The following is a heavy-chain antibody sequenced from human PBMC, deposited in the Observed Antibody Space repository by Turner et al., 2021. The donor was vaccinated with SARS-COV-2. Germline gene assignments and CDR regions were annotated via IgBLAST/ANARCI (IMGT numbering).Heavy chain of an antibody. CDR2: IWYDGSNK. J-gene: IGHJ5*02. Sequence: QVQLAESGGGVVQPGRSLRLSCAASGFTFSSYGMHWVRQAPGKGLEWVAVIWYDGSNKYYADSVKGRFTISRDNSKNTLYLQMNSLRAEDTAVYYCAREGLWPDNWFDPWGQGTLVTVSS. CDR3: AREGLWPDNWFDP. D-gene: IGHD3-10*01. V-gene: IGHV3-33*01. CDR1: GFTFSSYG.